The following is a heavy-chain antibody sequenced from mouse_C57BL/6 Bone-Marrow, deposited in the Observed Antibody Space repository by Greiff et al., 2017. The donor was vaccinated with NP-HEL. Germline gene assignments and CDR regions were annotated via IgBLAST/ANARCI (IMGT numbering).Heavy chain of an antibody. CDR1: GFTFSSYA. J-gene: IGHJ1*03. V-gene: IGHV5-4*01. D-gene: IGHD1-1*01. Sequence: DVQLVESGGGLVKPGGSLKLSCAASGFTFSSYAMSWVRQTPEKRLEWVATISDGGSYTYYPDNVKGRFTISRDNAKNNLYLQMSHLKSEDTAMYYCARDRAITTVVSYFDVWGTGTTVTVSS. CDR3: ARDRAITTVVSYFDV. CDR2: ISDGGSYT.